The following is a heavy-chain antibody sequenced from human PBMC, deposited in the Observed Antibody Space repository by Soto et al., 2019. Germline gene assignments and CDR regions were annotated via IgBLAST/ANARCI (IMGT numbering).Heavy chain of an antibody. Sequence: GGSLRLSCAASGFTFRSFTMNWVRQAPGKGLEWVSTISSNSAYIYYTDALRGRFTISRDNAKSSLHLQMNSLRAEDTAVYYCTRDASRDSSARGWFDPWGPGTLVTVSS. J-gene: IGHJ5*02. CDR3: TRDASRDSSARGWFDP. CDR1: GFTFRSFT. CDR2: ISSNSAYI. V-gene: IGHV3-21*01. D-gene: IGHD6-13*01.